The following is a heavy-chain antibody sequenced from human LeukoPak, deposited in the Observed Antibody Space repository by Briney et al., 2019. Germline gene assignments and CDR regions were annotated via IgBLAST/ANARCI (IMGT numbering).Heavy chain of an antibody. V-gene: IGHV3-53*01. D-gene: IGHD3/OR15-3a*01. CDR1: GFTVSSNY. CDR2: IYSGGST. J-gene: IGHJ4*02. Sequence: PGGSLRLSCAASGFTVSSNYMSWVRQAPGKGLEWVSVIYSGGSTDYADSVKGRFTISRDNAKNTLYLQMNSLRAEDTAVYYCARGAWTAYYFDYWGQGTLVTVSS. CDR3: ARGAWTAYYFDY.